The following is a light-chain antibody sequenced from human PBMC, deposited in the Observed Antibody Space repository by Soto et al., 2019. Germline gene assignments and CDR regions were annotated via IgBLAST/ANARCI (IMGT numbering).Light chain of an antibody. CDR1: QSIGSY. Sequence: DIQMTQSPSSLSASVGDRVTITCRASQSIGSYLHWYQQKPRTAPKLLIYAATTLQSGVPSRFSGSGSGTDFTLTISSLQPEDFATYYCQQSYSTPLTFGGGTKVEIK. V-gene: IGKV1-39*01. J-gene: IGKJ4*01. CDR3: QQSYSTPLT. CDR2: AAT.